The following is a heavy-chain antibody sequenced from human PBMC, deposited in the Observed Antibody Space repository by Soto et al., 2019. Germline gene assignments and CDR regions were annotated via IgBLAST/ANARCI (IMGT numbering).Heavy chain of an antibody. CDR2: IYYSGST. D-gene: IGHD3-3*01. CDR3: ARVLSRGLNVDY. CDR1: GGSISRYY. Sequence: XXTLSLAFTVSGGSISRYYWRWILQPPGKGLEWIGYIYYSGSTNYNPSLKSRVTISVDTSKNQFSLKLSSVTAADTAVYYCARVLSRGLNVDYWGQGTLVTVSS. J-gene: IGHJ4*02. V-gene: IGHV4-59*01.